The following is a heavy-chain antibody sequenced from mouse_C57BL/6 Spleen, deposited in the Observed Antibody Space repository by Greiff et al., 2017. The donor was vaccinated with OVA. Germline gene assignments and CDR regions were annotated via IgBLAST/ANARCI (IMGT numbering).Heavy chain of an antibody. J-gene: IGHJ4*01. V-gene: IGHV1-53*01. CDR3: AISGGDGYYPYAMDY. Sequence: VQLQQPGTELVKPGASVKLSCKASGYTFTSYWMHWVKQRPGQGLEWIGNINPSNGGTNYNEKFKSKATLTVDKSSSTAYMQLSSLTSEDSAVYYCAISGGDGYYPYAMDYWGQGTSVTVSS. CDR1: GYTFTSYW. D-gene: IGHD2-3*01. CDR2: INPSNGGT.